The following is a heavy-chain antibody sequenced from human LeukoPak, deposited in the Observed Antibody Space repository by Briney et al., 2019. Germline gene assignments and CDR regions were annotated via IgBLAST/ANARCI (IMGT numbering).Heavy chain of an antibody. J-gene: IGHJ3*02. D-gene: IGHD3-16*02. CDR1: GGSISSGGYS. CDR2: IYHSGST. CDR3: ARVGMITFGGVIVSEPDAFDI. V-gene: IGHV4-30-2*01. Sequence: SETLFLTCAVSGGSISSGGYSWSWIRQPPGKGLEWIGYIYHSGSTYYNPSLKSRVTISVDRSKNQFSLKLSSVTAADTAVYYCARVGMITFGGVIVSEPDAFDIWGQGTMDTVSS.